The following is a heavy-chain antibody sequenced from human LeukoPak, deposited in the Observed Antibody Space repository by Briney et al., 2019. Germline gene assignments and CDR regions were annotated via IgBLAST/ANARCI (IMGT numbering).Heavy chain of an antibody. V-gene: IGHV4-4*07. Sequence: PSETLSLTCFVSGESLTNYLGADFCWTWIRKAAGKGLEWIGPICDSGNNMCSPSLKSRVTISLDTSQNQFSLILTAVTAADRAVYYCARRGQTTAWSFDFWGQGILVTVSS. CDR2: ICDSGNN. D-gene: IGHD1-14*01. CDR1: GESLTNYLGADFC. J-gene: IGHJ4*02. CDR3: ARRGQTTAWSFDF.